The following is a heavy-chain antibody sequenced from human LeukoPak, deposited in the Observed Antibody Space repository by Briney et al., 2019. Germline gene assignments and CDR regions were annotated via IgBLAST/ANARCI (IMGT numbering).Heavy chain of an antibody. V-gene: IGHV3-7*01. D-gene: IGHD1-7*01. CDR2: IKQDGSEE. J-gene: IGHJ3*01. CDR3: ARGGRGVELPEL. CDR1: GFTFSSYW. Sequence: PGGSLRLSCAASGFTFSSYWMSWVRQAPRKGLELVANIKQDGSEEYYVDSVKGRFTISRVNAKNSLYLQMSSLRAEDTAADYCARGGRGVELPELWGQGTMVTVSS.